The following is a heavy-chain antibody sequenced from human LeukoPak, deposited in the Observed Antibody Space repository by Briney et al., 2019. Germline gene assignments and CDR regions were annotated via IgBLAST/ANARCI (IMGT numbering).Heavy chain of an antibody. CDR2: IYWDDDK. CDR1: XXXXSTSGMG. J-gene: IGHJ4*02. V-gene: IGHV2-5*02. CDR3: AHTVGWDDIAFDY. D-gene: IGHD3-9*01. Sequence: SGPTLVNPTQTLTLTCTXXXXXXSTSGMGVGWXXXXXXXXXXWLALIYWDDDKRYSPSLKSRLTITKDTSKNQVVLTMTNMXPVDTATYYCAHTVGWDDIAFDYWGQGTLVTVSS.